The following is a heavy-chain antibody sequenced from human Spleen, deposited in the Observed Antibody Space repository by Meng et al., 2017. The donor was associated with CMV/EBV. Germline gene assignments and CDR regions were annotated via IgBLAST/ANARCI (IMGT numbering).Heavy chain of an antibody. D-gene: IGHD6-13*01. CDR3: ARPLKGIAAAGTLRGADY. J-gene: IGHJ4*02. Sequence: GESLKISCAASGFTFSSYSMNWVRQAPGKGLEWVSSISSSSSYIYYADSVKGRFTISRDNAKNSLYLQMNSLRAEDTAVYYCARPLKGIAAAGTLRGADYWGQGTLVTVSS. CDR1: GFTFSSYS. V-gene: IGHV3-21*01. CDR2: ISSSSSYI.